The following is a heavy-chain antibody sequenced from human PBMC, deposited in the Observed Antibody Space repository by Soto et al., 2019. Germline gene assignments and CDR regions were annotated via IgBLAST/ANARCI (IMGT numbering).Heavy chain of an antibody. CDR2: ISYDGSNK. CDR3: ARPESSSGSYPDY. V-gene: IGHV3-30-3*01. J-gene: IGHJ4*02. Sequence: QVQLVESGGGVVQPGRSLRLSCAASGFTFSSYAMLWVRKAPGKGLEWVAVISYDGSNKYYADSVKGRFTISRDNSKNTLYLHMNSLRAEDTAVYCCARPESSSGSYPDYWGQGTLVTVSS. CDR1: GFTFSSYA. D-gene: IGHD3-10*01.